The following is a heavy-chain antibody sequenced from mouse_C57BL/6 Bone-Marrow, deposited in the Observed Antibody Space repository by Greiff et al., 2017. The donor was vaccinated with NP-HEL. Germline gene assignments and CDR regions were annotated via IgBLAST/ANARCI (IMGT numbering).Heavy chain of an antibody. CDR2: IHPNSGST. CDR1: GYTFTSYW. V-gene: IGHV1-64*01. J-gene: IGHJ3*01. CDR3: ARPLYSYYVFAY. Sequence: QVQLQQPGAELVKPGASVKLSCKASGYTFTSYWMHWVKQRPGQGLEWIGMIHPNSGSTNYNEKFKSKATLTVDKSSSTAYMQLSSLTSEDSAVYYCARPLYSYYVFAYWGQGTLVTVSA. D-gene: IGHD2-12*01.